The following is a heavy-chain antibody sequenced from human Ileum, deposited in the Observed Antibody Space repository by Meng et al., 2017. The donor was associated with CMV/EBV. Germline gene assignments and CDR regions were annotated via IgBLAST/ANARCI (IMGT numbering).Heavy chain of an antibody. CDR3: ARGLGYCSGGTCSPLDY. D-gene: IGHD2-15*01. CDR2: IYYSGST. CDR1: LSSGCYY. Sequence: LSSGCYYWSWIRQHPGKGLEWIGSIYYSGSTYYNPSLMSRGTISVDTSKNQFSLKLSSVTAADTAVYYCARGLGYCSGGTCSPLDYWGQGTLVTVSS. J-gene: IGHJ4*02. V-gene: IGHV4-31*02.